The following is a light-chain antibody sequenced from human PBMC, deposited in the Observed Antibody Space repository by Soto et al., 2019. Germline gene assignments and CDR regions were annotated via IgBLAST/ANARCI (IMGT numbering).Light chain of an antibody. J-gene: IGLJ3*02. CDR3: TSFTSSNNWV. V-gene: IGLV2-14*03. Sequence: QSVLTQPASVSGSPGQSITISCTGNSSDVGGYNYVSWFQQHPGKAPKLKIYEVSNRPSGVSNRFSGAKSGYTASLTISELQAEDEADYYCTSFTSSNNWVFGGGTKLTVL. CDR2: EVS. CDR1: SSDVGGYNY.